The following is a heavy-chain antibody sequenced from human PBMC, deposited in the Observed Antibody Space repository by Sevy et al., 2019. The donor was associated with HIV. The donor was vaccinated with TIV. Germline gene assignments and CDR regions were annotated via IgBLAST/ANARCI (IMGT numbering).Heavy chain of an antibody. CDR3: ARDYGAAVSYYFYGMDV. CDR2: INPSGGSK. Sequence: ASVKVSCKASGYTFTSYYMYWVRQVPGQGLEWMGIINPSGGSKSYAQKFQGRVTMTRDTSASTVYMELSSLRSEDTAVYYCARDYGAAVSYYFYGMDVWGQGTTVTVSS. D-gene: IGHD1-26*01. CDR1: GYTFTSYY. J-gene: IGHJ6*02. V-gene: IGHV1-46*01.